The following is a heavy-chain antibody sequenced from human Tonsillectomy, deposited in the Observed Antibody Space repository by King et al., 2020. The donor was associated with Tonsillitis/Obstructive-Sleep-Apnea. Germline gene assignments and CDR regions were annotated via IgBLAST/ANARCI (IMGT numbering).Heavy chain of an antibody. D-gene: IGHD2/OR15-2a*01. CDR3: ARIRERRIFDY. V-gene: IGHV2-70*11. CDR2: IDCDDYN. CDR1: GFSLSTSGMC. Sequence: TLKESGPALVKPTQTLTLTCTFSGFSLSTSGMCVSWIRQPPGKALEWLARIDCDDYNYYRTSLKTRLTISKDTSKNQVVLTMTNMDPVDTATYYCARIRERRIFDYWGQGTLVTVSS. J-gene: IGHJ4*02.